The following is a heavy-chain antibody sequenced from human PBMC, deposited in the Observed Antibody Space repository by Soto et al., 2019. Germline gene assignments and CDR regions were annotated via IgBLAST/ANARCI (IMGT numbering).Heavy chain of an antibody. CDR3: ARGASGWYGGDY. CDR2: MNPNSGNT. V-gene: IGHV1-8*01. J-gene: IGHJ4*02. CDR1: GYTFTSYD. Sequence: ASVKVSCKASGYTFTSYDINWVRQATGQGLEWMGWMNPNSGNTGYAQKFQGRVTMTRNTSISTAYMELSSLRSEDTAVNYCARGASGWYGGDYWGQGTLVTVSS. D-gene: IGHD6-19*01.